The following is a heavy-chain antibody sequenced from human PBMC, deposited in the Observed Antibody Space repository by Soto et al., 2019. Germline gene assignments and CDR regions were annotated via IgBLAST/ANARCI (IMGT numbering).Heavy chain of an antibody. Sequence: EVHLVEAGGGLVKPGESLTLSCAASGFTFGSFTLNWVRQAPGKGLEWVSSISSSSAYIYYAESGKGRFTISRDNARSTLYLQMNSLRLDDTAVYFFARDGLTFGGDWGQGTLVAVSS. CDR2: ISSSSAYI. CDR1: GFTFGSFT. J-gene: IGHJ4*02. V-gene: IGHV3-21*06. D-gene: IGHD3-16*01. CDR3: ARDGLTFGGD.